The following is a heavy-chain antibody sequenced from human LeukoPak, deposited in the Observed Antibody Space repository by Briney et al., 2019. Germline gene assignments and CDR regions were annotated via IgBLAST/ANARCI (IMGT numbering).Heavy chain of an antibody. CDR3: ARGWGGYYTKDPGDWFDH. CDR1: GGSIISGGYY. Sequence: SETLSLTCTVSGGSIISGGYYWSWIRQTAGKGLEWIGRTYTSGSTNYNPSLKSRVTISVDTSKNQFSLKLSSVTAADTAVYYCARGWGGYYTKDPGDWFDHWGQGTLVTVSS. V-gene: IGHV4-61*02. J-gene: IGHJ5*02. CDR2: TYTSGST. D-gene: IGHD3-10*01.